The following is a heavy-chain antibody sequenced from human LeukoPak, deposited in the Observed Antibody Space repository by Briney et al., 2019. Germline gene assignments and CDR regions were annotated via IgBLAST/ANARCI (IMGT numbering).Heavy chain of an antibody. CDR2: IYYTGST. J-gene: IGHJ4*02. CDR3: ARLGSAAAGSRYFDY. Sequence: SETLSLTCAVYGGSFSGYYWSWIRQPPGKGLEWIGSIYYTGSTYYNPSLKSRVTISVDTSNNQFSLKLSSVTAADTAVYYCARLGSAAAGSRYFDYWGQGTLVTVSS. V-gene: IGHV4-34*01. D-gene: IGHD6-13*01. CDR1: GGSFSGYY.